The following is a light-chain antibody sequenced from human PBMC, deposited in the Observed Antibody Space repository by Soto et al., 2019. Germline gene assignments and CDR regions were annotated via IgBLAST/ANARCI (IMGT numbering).Light chain of an antibody. CDR2: DVN. Sequence: QSALTQPASVSGSPGQSITISCTGTSSDVGAYNYVSWYQQHPGKAPKRMIYDVNIRPSGVSNRFSGSKSGNTASLTISGLQAEDEADYYCTSWTTSTTMKFGGGTKLTVL. CDR1: SSDVGAYNY. J-gene: IGLJ2*01. V-gene: IGLV2-14*01. CDR3: TSWTTSTTMK.